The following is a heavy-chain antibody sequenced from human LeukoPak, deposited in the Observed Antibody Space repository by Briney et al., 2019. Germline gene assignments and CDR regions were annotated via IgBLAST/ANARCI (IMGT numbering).Heavy chain of an antibody. CDR1: GGSISSYY. Sequence: SETLSLTCTVSGGSISSYYWSWIRQPPGKGLEWIGYIYYSGSTNYNPSLKSRVTISVDTSKYQFSLKLSSVTAADTAVYYCARDGGVGYCTNGVCTNVRRGWFDPWGQGTLVTVSS. V-gene: IGHV4-59*01. D-gene: IGHD2-8*01. J-gene: IGHJ5*02. CDR2: IYYSGST. CDR3: ARDGGVGYCTNGVCTNVRRGWFDP.